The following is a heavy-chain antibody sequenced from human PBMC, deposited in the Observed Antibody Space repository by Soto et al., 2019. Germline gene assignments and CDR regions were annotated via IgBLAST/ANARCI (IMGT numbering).Heavy chain of an antibody. D-gene: IGHD3-22*01. CDR2: ISAYNGNT. Sequence: GASVKVSCKASGYTFTSYGISWVRQAPGQGLEWMGWISAYNGNTNYAQKLQGRVTMTTDTSTSTAYMELRSLRSDDTAVYYCARELFGYYDSSGYLGLYYYYGMDVWGQGTTVNVSS. J-gene: IGHJ6*02. CDR1: GYTFTSYG. V-gene: IGHV1-18*01. CDR3: ARELFGYYDSSGYLGLYYYYGMDV.